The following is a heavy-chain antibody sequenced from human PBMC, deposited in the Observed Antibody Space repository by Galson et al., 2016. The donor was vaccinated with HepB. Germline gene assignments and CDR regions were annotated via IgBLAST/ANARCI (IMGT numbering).Heavy chain of an antibody. CDR1: GYTFTSYG. CDR2: ISCYKGKT. V-gene: IGHV1-18*04. CDR3: ARDRFSLVRGVRPTWFDP. J-gene: IGHJ5*02. D-gene: IGHD3-10*01. Sequence: SVKVSCKASGYTFTSYGISWVRQAPGQGLEWMGWISCYKGKTQYAQKLQGRVTLTTDTTTRTVFMELRNLRTDDTAVYYCARDRFSLVRGVRPTWFDPCGQGTLVAVSS.